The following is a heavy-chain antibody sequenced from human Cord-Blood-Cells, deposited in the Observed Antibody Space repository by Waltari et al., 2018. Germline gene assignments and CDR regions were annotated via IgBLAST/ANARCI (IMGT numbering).Heavy chain of an antibody. CDR1: GFPVSSNS. V-gene: IGHV3-53*02. CDR2: IYSGGST. Sequence: EVQLVETGGGLIQPGGSLRLSCAASGFPVSSNSMNCVRQAPGRGLEWVSVIYSGGSTYYADSVKGRFTIARDNSKNTLYLQMNSLRAEDTAVYYCAISSSWPLYYFDYWGQGTLVTVSS. D-gene: IGHD6-13*01. J-gene: IGHJ4*02. CDR3: AISSSWPLYYFDY.